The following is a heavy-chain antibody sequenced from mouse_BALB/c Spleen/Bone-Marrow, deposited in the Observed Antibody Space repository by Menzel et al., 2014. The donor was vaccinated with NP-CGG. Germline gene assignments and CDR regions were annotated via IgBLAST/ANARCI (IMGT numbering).Heavy chain of an antibody. V-gene: IGHV2-6-7*01. CDR3: ARGNYRYDGYSDV. CDR1: GFSLTGYG. Sequence: VQLQESGPGLVAPSQRLSITCTVSGFSLTGYGVNWVRQPPGKGLEWLGMIWGDGSTDYNSALKSRLSISKDNSKSQVFLKMNSLQTDDTARYYCARGNYRYDGYSDVWGAGTTVTVSS. J-gene: IGHJ1*01. CDR2: IWGDGST. D-gene: IGHD2-14*01.